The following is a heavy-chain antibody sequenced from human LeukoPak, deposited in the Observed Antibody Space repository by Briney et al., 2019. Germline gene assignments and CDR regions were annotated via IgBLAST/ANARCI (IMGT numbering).Heavy chain of an antibody. D-gene: IGHD2-2*01. J-gene: IGHJ2*01. CDR1: GFIFSHYG. V-gene: IGHV3-30*02. Sequence: GGSLRLPCVTSGFIFSHYGFHWVRQAPGKGLEWVALIRPDANKKSYPDSVKGRFTVSRDNSENTVYLQMNSLRAEDTAMYYCVVVMVPAALWQFDLWGRGTQVTVSS. CDR3: VVVMVPAALWQFDL. CDR2: IRPDANKK.